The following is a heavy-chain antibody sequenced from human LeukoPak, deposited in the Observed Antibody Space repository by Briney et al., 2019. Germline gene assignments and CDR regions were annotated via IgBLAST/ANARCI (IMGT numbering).Heavy chain of an antibody. D-gene: IGHD2-2*01. V-gene: IGHV3-9*01. CDR3: VKVKYQQMPCYDY. CDR1: VFIFYLYD. J-gene: IGHJ4*02. Sequence: GGSVRLFCAVSVFIFYLYDMQWVRHARGEGLECVSGFSWYSGSIGYADSVKGLFTISRDNEKNSVSLQMNSQSAEDGAVFYCVKVKYQQMPCYDYWGQGTLVTVSS. CDR2: FSWYSGSI.